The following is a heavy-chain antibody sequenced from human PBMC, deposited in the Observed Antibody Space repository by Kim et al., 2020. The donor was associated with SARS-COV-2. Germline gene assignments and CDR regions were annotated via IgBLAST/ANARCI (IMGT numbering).Heavy chain of an antibody. V-gene: IGHV3-33*01. CDR1: GFTFSSYG. CDR3: ARERFLEWLIDY. CDR2: IWYDGSNK. J-gene: IGHJ4*02. Sequence: GGSLRLSCAASGFTFSSYGMHWVRQAPGKGLEWVAVIWYDGSNKYYADSVKGRFTISRDNSKNTLYLQMNSLRAEDTAVYYCARERFLEWLIDYWGQGTLVTVSS. D-gene: IGHD3-3*01.